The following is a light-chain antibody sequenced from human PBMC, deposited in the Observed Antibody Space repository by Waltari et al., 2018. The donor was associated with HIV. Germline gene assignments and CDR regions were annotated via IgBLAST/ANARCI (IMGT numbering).Light chain of an antibody. J-gene: IGKJ2*01. CDR1: QNIWRY. CDR2: DGS. Sequence: EVVLTQSPAPLSLSPGERVTLSYRASQNIWRYLAWYQQKPGQAPRLLIYDGSNRATGIPARFSGSGSGTDFTLTISSLETEDFAVYYCQQRTNWHTFGQGTKLEI. CDR3: QQRTNWHT. V-gene: IGKV3-11*01.